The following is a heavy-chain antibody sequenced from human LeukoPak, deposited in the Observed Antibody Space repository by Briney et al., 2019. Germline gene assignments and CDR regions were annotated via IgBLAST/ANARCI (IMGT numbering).Heavy chain of an antibody. D-gene: IGHD3-16*01. J-gene: IGHJ4*02. CDR2: ISGSGGST. Sequence: GGSLGLSCAASGFTFSSYEMNWVRQAPGKGLEWVSSISGSGGSTYYADSVKGRFTISRDNSKNTLYLQMNSLRAKDTAVYYCAKDKSGGGLDYWGQGTLVTVSS. V-gene: IGHV3-23*01. CDR1: GFTFSSYE. CDR3: AKDKSGGGLDY.